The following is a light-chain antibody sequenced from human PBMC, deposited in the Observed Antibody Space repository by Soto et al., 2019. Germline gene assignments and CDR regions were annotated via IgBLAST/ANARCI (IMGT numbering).Light chain of an antibody. CDR1: QSVFHSSNKKDY. CDR2: CAS. CDR3: QQYYSAPYT. Sequence: DIVMTQSPDSLAVSLGERATINCKSSQSVFHSSNKKDYLAWYQQEPGQPPKLLLYCASTRESGVPDRFGGSGSGTDFTLTITSLQAEDVAVYYWQQYYSAPYTFGQGTRLEIK. V-gene: IGKV4-1*01. J-gene: IGKJ2*01.